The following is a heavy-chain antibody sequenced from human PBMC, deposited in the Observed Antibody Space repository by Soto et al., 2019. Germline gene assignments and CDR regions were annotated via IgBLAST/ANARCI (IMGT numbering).Heavy chain of an antibody. CDR1: GYSFTSYW. CDR2: IYPGDSDT. J-gene: IGHJ3*02. CDR3: ARSPNSLGGNDAFDI. D-gene: IGHD3-16*01. V-gene: IGHV5-51*01. Sequence: GESLKISCKGSGYSFTSYWIGWVRQMPGKGLEWMGIIYPGDSDTRYSPSFQGQVTISADKSISTAYLQWSSLKASDTAMYYCARSPNSLGGNDAFDIWGQGTMVTVSS.